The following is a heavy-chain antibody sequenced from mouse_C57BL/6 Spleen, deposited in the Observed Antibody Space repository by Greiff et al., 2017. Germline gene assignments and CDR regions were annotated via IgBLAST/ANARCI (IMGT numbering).Heavy chain of an antibody. D-gene: IGHD2-3*01. CDR1: GYSITSGYY. Sequence: DVKLQESGPGLVKPSQSLSLTCSVTGYSITSGYYWNWIRQFPGNKLEWMGYISYDGSNNYNPSLKNRISITRDTSKNQFFLKLNSVTTEDTATYYCARVRIYDGYYGWFAYWGQGTLVTVAA. V-gene: IGHV3-6*01. CDR3: ARVRIYDGYYGWFAY. J-gene: IGHJ3*01. CDR2: ISYDGSN.